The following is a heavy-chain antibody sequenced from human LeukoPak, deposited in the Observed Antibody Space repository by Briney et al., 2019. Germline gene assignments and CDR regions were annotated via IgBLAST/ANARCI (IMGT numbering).Heavy chain of an antibody. CDR2: IYYSGST. CDR1: GGSISSSSYY. D-gene: IGHD1-14*01. V-gene: IGHV4-39*07. Sequence: SETLSLTCTVSGGSISSSSYYWGWIRQPPGKGLEWIGSIYYSGSTYYNPSLKSRVTISVDTSKNQFSLKLSSVTAADTAVYYCAREAATEPHYYYYMDVWGKGTTVTVSS. J-gene: IGHJ6*03. CDR3: AREAATEPHYYYYMDV.